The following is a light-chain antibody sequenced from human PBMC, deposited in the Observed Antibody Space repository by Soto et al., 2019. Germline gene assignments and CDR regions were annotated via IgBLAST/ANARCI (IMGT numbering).Light chain of an antibody. Sequence: QSVLAQPPSVSAAPGQKVTISCSGSSSDIGRNYVSWYKHLPRTAPKLLIYENYKRPSGIPDRFSGSKSGTSATLGITGLQTGDVADYYCGTWDSSLTTFVFGTG. CDR3: GTWDSSLTTFV. CDR1: SSDIGRNY. CDR2: ENY. J-gene: IGLJ1*01. V-gene: IGLV1-51*02.